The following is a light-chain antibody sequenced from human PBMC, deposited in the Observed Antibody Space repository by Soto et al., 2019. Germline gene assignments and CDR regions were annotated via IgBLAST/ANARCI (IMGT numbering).Light chain of an antibody. J-gene: IGKJ3*01. CDR1: QDISNY. Sequence: DIQMTQSPSSLSASVGDSVTITCRASQDISNYLAWSQREPGKVPKLLIFAASTLQSGVTSRFSGSGSGTEFTLTISILQPDDVATYFCQSSNSPPFTVGPVNKVDI. V-gene: IGKV1-27*01. CDR3: QSSNSPPFT. CDR2: AAS.